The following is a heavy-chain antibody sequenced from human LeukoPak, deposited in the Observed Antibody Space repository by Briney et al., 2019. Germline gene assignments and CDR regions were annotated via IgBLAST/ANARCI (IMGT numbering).Heavy chain of an antibody. Sequence: ASETLSLTCTVSGGSISSSSYYWGWIRQPPGKGLEWIGSIYYSGSTYYNPSLKSRVTISVDTSKNQLSLKLSSVTAADTAVYFCARSGGLWLLTYYFDYWGQGTLVTVSS. CDR2: IYYSGST. V-gene: IGHV4-39*07. D-gene: IGHD3-22*01. CDR3: ARSGGLWLLTYYFDY. CDR1: GGSISSSSYY. J-gene: IGHJ4*02.